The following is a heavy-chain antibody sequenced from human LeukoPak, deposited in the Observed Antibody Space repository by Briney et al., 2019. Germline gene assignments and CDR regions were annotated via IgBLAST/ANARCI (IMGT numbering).Heavy chain of an antibody. Sequence: SETLSLTCTVSGGSISSYYWSWIRQPAGKGLEWIGRIYTSGSTNYNPSLKSRVTMSVYTSKNQFSLKLSSVTAADTAVYYCARDRSYDFWSGYYNDWFDPWGQGTLVTVSS. CDR3: ARDRSYDFWSGYYNDWFDP. J-gene: IGHJ5*02. CDR1: GGSISSYY. CDR2: IYTSGST. V-gene: IGHV4-4*07. D-gene: IGHD3-3*01.